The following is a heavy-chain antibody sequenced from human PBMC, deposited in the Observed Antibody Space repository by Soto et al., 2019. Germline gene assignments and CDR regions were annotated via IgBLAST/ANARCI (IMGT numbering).Heavy chain of an antibody. CDR2: ISAYNGNT. V-gene: IGHV1-18*04. D-gene: IGHD1-20*01. J-gene: IGHJ6*02. CDR3: ARKHDNNWHRDYYYYGMDV. Sequence: ASVKVSCKASGYTFTSYGISWVRQAPGQGLEWMGWISAYNGNTNYAQKLQGRVTMTTDTSTSTAYMELRSLRSDDTAVYYCARKHDNNWHRDYYYYGMDVWGQGTTVTVSS. CDR1: GYTFTSYG.